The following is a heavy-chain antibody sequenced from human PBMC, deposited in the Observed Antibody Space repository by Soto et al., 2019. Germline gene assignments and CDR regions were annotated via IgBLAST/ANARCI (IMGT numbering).Heavy chain of an antibody. V-gene: IGHV3-30*18. CDR3: AKDLQSYGDYDYYCYGMDV. Sequence: GGSLRLSCAASGFTFSTYGMHWVRQTPCKGLEWVAVISYDGTNKFYSDSVKGRFTISRDNFKNTLTLQMNSLRADDTAVYSCAKDLQSYGDYDYYCYGMDVWGLGTRVTVSS. CDR1: GFTFSTYG. J-gene: IGHJ6*02. D-gene: IGHD4-17*01. CDR2: ISYDGTNK.